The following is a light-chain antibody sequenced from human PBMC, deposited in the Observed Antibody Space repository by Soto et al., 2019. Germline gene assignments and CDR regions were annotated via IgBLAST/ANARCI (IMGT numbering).Light chain of an antibody. V-gene: IGKV1-39*01. Sequence: DIQMTQSPSSLSASVGDRVTITCRASQSISSYLNWYQEKPGKAPMLLIYGASSLQSGVPARFSGSGSGTDFTLSISSVQPEDFATYYCQQSYSTPRTFGPGTKVGI. J-gene: IGKJ3*01. CDR1: QSISSY. CDR3: QQSYSTPRT. CDR2: GAS.